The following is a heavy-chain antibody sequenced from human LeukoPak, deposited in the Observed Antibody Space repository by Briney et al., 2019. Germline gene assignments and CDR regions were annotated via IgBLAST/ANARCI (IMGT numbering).Heavy chain of an antibody. CDR2: INWNGGST. V-gene: IGHV3-20*04. CDR3: ARSKVGATPYDY. J-gene: IGHJ4*02. CDR1: GFTFDDYG. Sequence: GGSLRLSCAASGFTFDDYGMSWVRQAPGKGLEWVSGINWNGGSTGHADSVKGRFTISRDNAKNSLYLQMNSLRAGDTAVYYCARSKVGATPYDYWGQGTLVTVSS. D-gene: IGHD1-26*01.